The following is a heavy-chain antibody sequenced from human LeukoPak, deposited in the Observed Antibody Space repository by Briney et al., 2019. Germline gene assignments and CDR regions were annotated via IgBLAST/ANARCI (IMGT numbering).Heavy chain of an antibody. D-gene: IGHD5-18*01. J-gene: IGHJ4*02. Sequence: SETLSLTCTVSGGSISGNYWSWIRQPPGKGLEWIGYIYYRGSTSYNPSLKSRVTISLDTSKNQFSLKLSSVTAADAAVYYCARAGYSYGTGYYFDYWGQGALVTVSS. CDR3: ARAGYSYGTGYYFDY. CDR1: GGSISGNY. CDR2: IYYRGST. V-gene: IGHV4-59*01.